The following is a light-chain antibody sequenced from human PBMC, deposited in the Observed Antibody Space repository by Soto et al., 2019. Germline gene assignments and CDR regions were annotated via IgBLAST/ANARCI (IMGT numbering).Light chain of an antibody. Sequence: QSVLTQPPSASGSPGQSVAISCTGTSSDFGGYNYVSWYQQHPGKAPKLMICEVNKRPSGVPDRFSGSKSGNTASLTVSGLQAEDEADYYCSSYAGSSNVFGTGTKLTVL. CDR1: SSDFGGYNY. V-gene: IGLV2-8*01. CDR3: SSYAGSSNV. J-gene: IGLJ1*01. CDR2: EVN.